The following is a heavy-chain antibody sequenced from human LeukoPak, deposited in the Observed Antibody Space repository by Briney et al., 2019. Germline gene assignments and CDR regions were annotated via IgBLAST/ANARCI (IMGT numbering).Heavy chain of an antibody. CDR1: GFTFGNYW. Sequence: GGSLRLSCAASGFTFGNYWMSWVRQAPGKGLEWVANIKQDGSEKYYMDSVKGRFTISRDNAKNSLYLQMNSLRAEDTALYYCARSVPDYTRFDFWGQGALVTVSS. D-gene: IGHD4-11*01. CDR2: IKQDGSEK. J-gene: IGHJ4*02. V-gene: IGHV3-7*03. CDR3: ARSVPDYTRFDF.